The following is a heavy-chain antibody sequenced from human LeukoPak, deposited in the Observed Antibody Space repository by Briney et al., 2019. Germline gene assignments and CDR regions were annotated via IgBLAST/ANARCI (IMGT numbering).Heavy chain of an antibody. CDR2: INSDGSST. Sequence: PGGSLRLSCAASGFTFSSYWMHWVRQAPGKGLVWVSRINSDGSSTSYADSVKGRFTISRDNAKNTLYLQMNSLRAEDTAVYYCAREPALYYYDSSGYLGYWGQGTLVTVSS. CDR1: GFTFSSYW. CDR3: AREPALYYYDSSGYLGY. J-gene: IGHJ4*02. D-gene: IGHD3-22*01. V-gene: IGHV3-74*01.